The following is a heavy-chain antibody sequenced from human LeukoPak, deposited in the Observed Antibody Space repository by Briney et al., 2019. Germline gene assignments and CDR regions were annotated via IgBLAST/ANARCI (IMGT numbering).Heavy chain of an antibody. D-gene: IGHD5-24*01. Sequence: PGGSLRLSCAASGFTFSSYSMNWVRQAPGKGLEWVSSISSSSSYIYYADSVKGRFTISRDNAKNSLYLQMNSLRAEDTAVYYCARDRLEMATAFDYWGQGTLVTVSS. V-gene: IGHV3-21*01. CDR1: GFTFSSYS. J-gene: IGHJ4*02. CDR3: ARDRLEMATAFDY. CDR2: ISSSSSYI.